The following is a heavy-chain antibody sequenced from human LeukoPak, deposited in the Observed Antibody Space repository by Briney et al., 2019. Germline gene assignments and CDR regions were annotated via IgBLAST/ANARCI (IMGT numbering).Heavy chain of an antibody. CDR3: ARVEDDYGDYYYGMDV. CDR1: GFTFSSYE. Sequence: GGSLRLSCAASGFTFSSYEMNWVRQAPGKGLEWVSYISNSDSTVHYADSVKGRFTISRDNAQNSLYPQMSSLRAEDTAVYYCARVEDDYGDYYYGMDVWGQGTTVTVSS. V-gene: IGHV3-48*03. J-gene: IGHJ6*02. D-gene: IGHD4-17*01. CDR2: ISNSDSTV.